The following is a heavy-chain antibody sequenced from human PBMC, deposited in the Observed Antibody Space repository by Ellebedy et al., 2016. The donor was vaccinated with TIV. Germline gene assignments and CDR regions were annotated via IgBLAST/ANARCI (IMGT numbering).Heavy chain of an antibody. J-gene: IGHJ2*01. CDR1: RFTFRIYD. CDR3: VRGGAAPHNRYFDF. CDR2: FGSGGDA. Sequence: GESLKISCAASRFTFRIYDLHWVRQSIGKGLEWVSAFGSGGDAYYPASVKGRFTISRENAKNSVYLQMNSLRVGDTAVYYCVRGGAAPHNRYFDFWGRGTLVTVSS. V-gene: IGHV3-13*01. D-gene: IGHD1-14*01.